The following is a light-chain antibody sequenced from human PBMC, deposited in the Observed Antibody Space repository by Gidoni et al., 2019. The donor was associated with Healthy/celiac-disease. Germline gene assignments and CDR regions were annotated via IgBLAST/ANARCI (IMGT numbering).Light chain of an antibody. CDR1: QGISSW. V-gene: IGKV1-12*01. J-gene: IGKJ4*01. CDR2: AAS. Sequence: DIQMTQSPSSVSASVGDRVTITCRASQGISSWIAWYQQKPGNAPKLLIYAASSLQSGVPSRFSGSGSGTDFTLTISSLQPEDFATYYCQQANSFPPTFGGGTKVEIK. CDR3: QQANSFPPT.